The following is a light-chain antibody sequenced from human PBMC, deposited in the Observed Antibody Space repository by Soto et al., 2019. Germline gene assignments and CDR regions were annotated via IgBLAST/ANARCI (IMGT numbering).Light chain of an antibody. Sequence: LAQGPCTLCLSPGGRATRAFSASQSVSNNYLAWYQQKPGQAPRLLIYGASNRATGIPDRFSGSGSGTDFTLTISRLEPEDFAVYYCQQYGSSGTFGQGTQVAIK. J-gene: IGKJ1*01. CDR1: QSVSNNY. CDR3: QQYGSSGT. CDR2: GAS. V-gene: IGKV3-20*01.